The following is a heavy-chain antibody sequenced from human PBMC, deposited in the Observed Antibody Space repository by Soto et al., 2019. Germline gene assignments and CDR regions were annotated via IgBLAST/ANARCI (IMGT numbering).Heavy chain of an antibody. V-gene: IGHV4-59*08. CDR2: ISYTGST. CDR3: ARHYPIGNNWNYFDY. Sequence: QVQLQESGPGLVKPSETLSLTCSVSGGSINSYYWGWIRQPPGKGLEWIGYISYTGSTDYSPSLKSRVTMSVATSKNQFSLKVRSVTAADTAIYFCARHYPIGNNWNYFDYWGRGTLVTVSS. CDR1: GGSINSYY. J-gene: IGHJ4*02. D-gene: IGHD1-1*01.